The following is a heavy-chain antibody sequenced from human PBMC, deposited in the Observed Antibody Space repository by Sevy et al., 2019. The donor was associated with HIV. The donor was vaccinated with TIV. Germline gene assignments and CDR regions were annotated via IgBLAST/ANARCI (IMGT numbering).Heavy chain of an antibody. Sequence: GGSLRLSCTASGFIFSHYSMNWVRQAPGKGLEWVSSISTSSTYIYYADSVKGRFTIPRDNAKNLLYLQMNSLRAEDTAVYHCARDRGVGTSSYGMDVWGQGTTVTVSS. CDR1: GFIFSHYS. D-gene: IGHD1-26*01. V-gene: IGHV3-21*01. J-gene: IGHJ6*02. CDR3: ARDRGVGTSSYGMDV. CDR2: ISTSSTYI.